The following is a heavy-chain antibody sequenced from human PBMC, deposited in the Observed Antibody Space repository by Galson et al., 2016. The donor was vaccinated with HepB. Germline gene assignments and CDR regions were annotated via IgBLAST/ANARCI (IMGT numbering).Heavy chain of an antibody. CDR3: ARDIGDCSSGTCYSDYLDY. CDR1: GFTFSIYG. J-gene: IGHJ4*02. D-gene: IGHD2-15*01. Sequence: SLRLSCAASGFTFSIYGMHWIRQAPGKGLEWVATTSSDESVKHYADPVQGRFTISKDNFKNTLYLQMNSLRAEDTAVYYCARDIGDCSSGTCYSDYLDYWGQGTLVAVSS. V-gene: IGHV3-30*03. CDR2: TSSDESVK.